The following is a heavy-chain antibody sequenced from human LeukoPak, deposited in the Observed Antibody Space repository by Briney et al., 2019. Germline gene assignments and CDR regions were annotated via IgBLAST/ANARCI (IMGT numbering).Heavy chain of an antibody. D-gene: IGHD3-3*01. CDR2: ISGSGGST. CDR3: AKREEYDGFQH. J-gene: IGHJ1*01. CDR1: GFTSSSYA. Sequence: GASLRLSCAASGFTSSSYAMSWVRQAPGKGLEWVSAISGSGGSTYYADSAKGRFTISRDNSKNTLYLQMNSLRAEDTAVYYCAKREEYDGFQHWGQGTLVTVSS. V-gene: IGHV3-23*01.